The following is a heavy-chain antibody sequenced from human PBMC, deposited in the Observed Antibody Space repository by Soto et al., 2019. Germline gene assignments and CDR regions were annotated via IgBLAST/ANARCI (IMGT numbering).Heavy chain of an antibody. Sequence: GGSLRLSCAASGFTFTRYSMNWVRQAPGKGLEWVSSISSTTNYIYYGDSMKGRFTISRDSAKNSLYLEMNSLRAEDTAVYYCARESEDLTSNFDYWGQGTLVTVSS. CDR2: ISSTTNYI. CDR1: GFTFTRYS. V-gene: IGHV3-21*06. J-gene: IGHJ4*02. CDR3: ARESEDLTSNFDY.